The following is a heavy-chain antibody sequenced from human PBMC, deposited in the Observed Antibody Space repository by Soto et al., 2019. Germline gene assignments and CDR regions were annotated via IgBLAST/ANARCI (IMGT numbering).Heavy chain of an antibody. Sequence: QVQLVESGGGVVQPGRSLRLSCAASGFTFSSYAMHWVRQAPGKGLEGVAVISYDGSNKYYADSVKGRCTITRDNSKNTQDLQMNSLRAEDTAVYYCARVGGVGTAGTTWTYYYGMDVWGQGTTVTVSS. D-gene: IGHD1-1*01. CDR2: ISYDGSNK. V-gene: IGHV3-30-3*01. J-gene: IGHJ6*02. CDR3: ARVGGVGTAGTTWTYYYGMDV. CDR1: GFTFSSYA.